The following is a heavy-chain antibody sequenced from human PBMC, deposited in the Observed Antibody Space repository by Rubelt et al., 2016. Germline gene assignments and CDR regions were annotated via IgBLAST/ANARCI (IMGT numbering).Heavy chain of an antibody. D-gene: IGHD3-22*01. J-gene: IGHJ4*02. CDR1: GFSFRNYS. Sequence: GFSFRNYSIHWVRQAPGKGLEWVAIISHDGSKKYYADSVKGRFTISRDNSKNTLSLRMNSLRAEDTAVYYCARDRNYYDSSGFSNFDYWGQGTLVTVSS. V-gene: IGHV3-30*04. CDR3: ARDRNYYDSSGFSNFDY. CDR2: ISHDGSKK.